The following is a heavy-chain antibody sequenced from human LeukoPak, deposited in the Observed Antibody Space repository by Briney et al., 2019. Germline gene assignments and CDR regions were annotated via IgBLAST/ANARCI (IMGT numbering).Heavy chain of an antibody. CDR1: GFTFSSYW. CDR3: ARGSGPGVTTIDS. D-gene: IGHD4-17*01. J-gene: IGHJ4*02. V-gene: IGHV3-13*01. CDR2: FHTDGGT. Sequence: GGSLRLSCAASGFTFSSYWMSWVRQAPGKGLEWVSAFHTDGGTYYLDSVKGRFTISREDAKNSLYLQMNTLRAGDTAVYYCARGSGPGVTTIDSWGQGTLVIVSS.